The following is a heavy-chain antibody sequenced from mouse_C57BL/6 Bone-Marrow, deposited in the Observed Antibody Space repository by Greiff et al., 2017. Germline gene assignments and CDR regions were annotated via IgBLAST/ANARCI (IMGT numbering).Heavy chain of an antibody. CDR2: IYPRSGNT. J-gene: IGHJ4*01. D-gene: IGHD2-1*01. V-gene: IGHV1-81*01. Sequence: QVQLQQSGAELARPGASVKLSCKASGYTFTSYGISWVKQRTGQGLEWIGEIYPRSGNTYYNEKFKGKATLTADKSSSTAYMELRSLTSEDSAVYFCARSTWGPYYYAMDYWGQGTSVTVSS. CDR1: GYTFTSYG. CDR3: ARSTWGPYYYAMDY.